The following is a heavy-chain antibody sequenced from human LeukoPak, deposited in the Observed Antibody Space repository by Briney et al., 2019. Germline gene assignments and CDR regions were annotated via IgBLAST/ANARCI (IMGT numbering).Heavy chain of an antibody. J-gene: IGHJ4*02. CDR3: ARGMTTVTTGGY. CDR2: INPNSADT. Sequence: ASVKVPCKTSGYTFTDYYMHWVRQAPGQGLEWMGWINPNSADTNYAQKFQGRVTMTRDTSISTAYMELNSLKSDDTALYYCARGMTTVTTGGYWGQGTVVTVSS. CDR1: GYTFTDYY. V-gene: IGHV1-2*02. D-gene: IGHD4-17*01.